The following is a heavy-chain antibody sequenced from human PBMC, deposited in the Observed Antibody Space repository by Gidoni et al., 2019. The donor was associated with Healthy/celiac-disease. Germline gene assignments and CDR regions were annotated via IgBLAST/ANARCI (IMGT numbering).Heavy chain of an antibody. Sequence: QVQLVESGGGVVQPGRSLRISCAASGSTLSSYGLHWVREAPGKGLDWVAVISYDGRNKYYADSVKCRFTIARDNSKNTLYLKMNRLRAEDTAVYYWAKDEGVGVRGVIIFLGNSKLPDYWGQGTLVTVSS. V-gene: IGHV3-30*18. D-gene: IGHD3-10*01. J-gene: IGHJ4*02. CDR3: AKDEGVGVRGVIIFLGNSKLPDY. CDR1: GSTLSSYG. CDR2: ISYDGRNK.